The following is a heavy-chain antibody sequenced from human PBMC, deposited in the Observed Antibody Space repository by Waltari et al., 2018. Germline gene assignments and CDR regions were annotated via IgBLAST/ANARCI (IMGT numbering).Heavy chain of an antibody. D-gene: IGHD4-4*01. J-gene: IGHJ6*02. Sequence: QITLKESGPTLVKPTQTLTLTCTFSGFSLSTSGVGVGWIRTPPGKALEWLALIYWDDDKRYSPSLKSRLTITKDTSKNQVVLTMTNMDPVDTATYYCAPPLDTLELGNYLYYYYYGMDVWGQGTTVTVSS. CDR2: IYWDDDK. CDR3: APPLDTLELGNYLYYYYYGMDV. CDR1: GFSLSTSGVG. V-gene: IGHV2-5*02.